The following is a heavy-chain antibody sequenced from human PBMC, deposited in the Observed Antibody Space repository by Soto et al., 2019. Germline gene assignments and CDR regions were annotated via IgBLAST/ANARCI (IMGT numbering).Heavy chain of an antibody. J-gene: IGHJ5*02. CDR1: GFTFDDYT. Sequence: PGGSLRLSCAASGFTFDDYTMHWVRQAPGKGLEWVSLISWDGGSTYYADSVKGRFTISRDNSKNSLYLQMNSLRTEDTALYYYAKDAGYSSGWLGDNWFDPWGQGT. V-gene: IGHV3-43*01. CDR2: ISWDGGST. D-gene: IGHD6-19*01. CDR3: AKDAGYSSGWLGDNWFDP.